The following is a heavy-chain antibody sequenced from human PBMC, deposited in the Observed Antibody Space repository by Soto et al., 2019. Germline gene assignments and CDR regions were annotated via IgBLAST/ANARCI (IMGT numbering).Heavy chain of an antibody. CDR3: ARDYYKYYDSSGYYRSPAY. CDR2: ISYDGSDK. D-gene: IGHD3-22*01. Sequence: GGSLRLSCAASGFTFSSYAMRWVRQAPGKGLDWVALISYDGSDKDYADSVKGRFTISRDNSRNTLFLQMNSLRAEDTAVYYCARDYYKYYDSSGYYRSPAYWGQGTLVTVSS. CDR1: GFTFSSYA. V-gene: IGHV3-30-3*01. J-gene: IGHJ4*02.